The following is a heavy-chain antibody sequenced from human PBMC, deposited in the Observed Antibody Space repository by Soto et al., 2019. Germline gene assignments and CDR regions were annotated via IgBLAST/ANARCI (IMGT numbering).Heavy chain of an antibody. CDR2: INYSGNT. D-gene: IGHD2-2*01. CDR3: ASYCSSTRCYFDGAFDI. Sequence: SETLSLTCTVSGGSIASGGYYWSWFRQHPGKGLEWIGYINYSGNTYYNPSLKSRVSISVDTSKSQFSPKLSSVTAADTAVYYCASYCSSTRCYFDGAFDIWGQGTMVTVS. CDR1: GGSIASGGYY. J-gene: IGHJ3*02. V-gene: IGHV4-31*03.